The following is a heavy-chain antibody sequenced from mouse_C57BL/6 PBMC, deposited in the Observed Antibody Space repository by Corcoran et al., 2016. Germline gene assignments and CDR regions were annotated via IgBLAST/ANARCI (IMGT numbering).Heavy chain of an antibody. V-gene: IGHV1-85*01. Sequence: QVQLQQSGPELVKPGASVKLSCKASGYTFTSYDINWVKQRPGQGLEWIGWIYPRDGSTKYNEKFKGKATLTVYTSSSTAYMELHSLTSEDSAVYVCASHYYGSSYGYFDVWGTGTTVTVSS. D-gene: IGHD1-1*01. CDR2: IYPRDGST. CDR1: GYTFTSYD. J-gene: IGHJ1*03. CDR3: ASHYYGSSYGYFDV.